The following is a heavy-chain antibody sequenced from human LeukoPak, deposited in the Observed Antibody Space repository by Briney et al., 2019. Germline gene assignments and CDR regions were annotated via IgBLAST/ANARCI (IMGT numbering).Heavy chain of an antibody. Sequence: GGSLRLSCAASGFTFSSYWMSWVRQAPGKGLEWVANIKQDGSEKYYVDSVKGRFTISRDNAKNSLYLQMNSLRAEDTAVYYCARDGHYDIWSGSFEGIDYWGQGTLVTVSS. V-gene: IGHV3-7*01. CDR3: ARDGHYDIWSGSFEGIDY. J-gene: IGHJ4*02. CDR2: IKQDGSEK. D-gene: IGHD3-3*01. CDR1: GFTFSSYW.